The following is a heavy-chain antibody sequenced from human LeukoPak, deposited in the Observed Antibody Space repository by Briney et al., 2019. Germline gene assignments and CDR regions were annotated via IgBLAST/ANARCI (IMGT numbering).Heavy chain of an antibody. D-gene: IGHD3-10*01. J-gene: IGHJ5*02. CDR1: GGSITSYY. V-gene: IGHV4-59*01. CDR2: FYYTGST. CDR3: ARGARSNWFDP. Sequence: TSETLPLTCTVSGGSITSYYWSWIRQPPGKGLEWIASFYYTGSTNFNPSLKSRVTISVDTSKNQFSLKLSSVTAADTALYYCARGARSNWFDPWGQGTLVTVSS.